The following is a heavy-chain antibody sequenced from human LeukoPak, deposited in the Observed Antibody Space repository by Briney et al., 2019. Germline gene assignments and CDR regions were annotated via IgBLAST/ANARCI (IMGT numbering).Heavy chain of an antibody. CDR1: GFTFSSYN. J-gene: IGHJ4*02. D-gene: IGHD6-19*01. CDR3: ARDRISVAATETSFDY. CDR2: ISGSSSYI. Sequence: PGGSLRLSCAASGFTFSSYNMNWVRQAPGKGLEWVSSISGSSSYIYYADSVKGRFTISRGNAKNSLYLQMNSLRAEDTAVYYCARDRISVAATETSFDYWGQGTLVTVSS. V-gene: IGHV3-21*01.